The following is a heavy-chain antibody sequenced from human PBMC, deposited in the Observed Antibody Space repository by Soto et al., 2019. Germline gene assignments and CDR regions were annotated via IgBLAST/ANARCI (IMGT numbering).Heavy chain of an antibody. D-gene: IGHD3-22*01. CDR3: TSGIVVVTPSDMDF. CDR2: IKSKTDGGTT. Sequence: GGSLRLSCAASGFTFSNAWMSWVRQAPGKGLEWVGRIKSKTDGGTTDYAAPVKGRFTISRDDSKNTLYLQMNSLKTEDTAVYYCTSGIVVVTPSDMDFWGQGTTVSV. CDR1: GFTFSNAW. V-gene: IGHV3-15*01. J-gene: IGHJ6*02.